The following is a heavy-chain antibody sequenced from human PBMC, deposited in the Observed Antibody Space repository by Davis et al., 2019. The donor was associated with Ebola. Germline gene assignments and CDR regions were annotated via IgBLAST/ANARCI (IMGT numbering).Heavy chain of an antibody. CDR2: IYPGDSDT. CDR1: GYSFTNYW. V-gene: IGHV5-51*01. D-gene: IGHD4-11*01. J-gene: IGHJ6*02. CDR3: AMIRLPLYYYYGMDV. Sequence: GGSLRLSCKGSGYSFTNYWIAWVRQMPGKGLEWMGIIYPGDSDTRYSPSFQGQATISADKSISTAYLQWSSLKASDTAMYYFAMIRLPLYYYYGMDVWGQGTTVTVSS.